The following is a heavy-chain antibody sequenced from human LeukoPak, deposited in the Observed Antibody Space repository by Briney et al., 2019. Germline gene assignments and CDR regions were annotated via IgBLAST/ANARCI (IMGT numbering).Heavy chain of an antibody. CDR3: ARGHGYNMNLFDC. CDR2: INTDGTTT. CDR1: GFTFSSYW. Sequence: GGSLRLSCAASGFTFSSYWMHWVRQAPGKGLVWVSRINTDGTTTSYADSVKGRSTISRDNAKNTLYLQMNSLRAEDTAVYYCARGHGYNMNLFDCWGREPRSPSPQ. J-gene: IGHJ4*02. V-gene: IGHV3-74*01. D-gene: IGHD5-24*01.